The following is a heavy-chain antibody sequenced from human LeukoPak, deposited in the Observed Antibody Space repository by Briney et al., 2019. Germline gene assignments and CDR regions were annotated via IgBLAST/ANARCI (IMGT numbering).Heavy chain of an antibody. J-gene: IGHJ4*02. CDR3: ARDRYYYDNSGSTFDY. Sequence: KPSETLSLTCTVSGGSISSGSYYWSWIRQPAGKGLEWIGHIYTSGGTNYNPSLKSRVTMSVDTSKNQFSLKLSSVTAADTAVYYCARDRYYYDNSGSTFDYWGQGTLVTVSS. CDR1: GGSISSGSYY. V-gene: IGHV4-61*09. CDR2: IYTSGGT. D-gene: IGHD3-22*01.